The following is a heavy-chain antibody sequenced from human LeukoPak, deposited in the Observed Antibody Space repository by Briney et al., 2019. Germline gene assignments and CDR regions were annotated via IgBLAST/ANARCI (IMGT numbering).Heavy chain of an antibody. CDR3: ARAPPGRKGYNPYYFDY. CDR2: ISSSGSTI. V-gene: IGHV3-11*01. Sequence: GGSLRLSCAASGFTFSDYYMSWIRQAPGKGLEWVSYISSSGSTIYYADSVKGRFTISRDNSKNTVYLQMNSLRVDDTAVYYCARAPPGRKGYNPYYFDYWGQGTRVTVSS. J-gene: IGHJ4*02. D-gene: IGHD5-24*01. CDR1: GFTFSDYY.